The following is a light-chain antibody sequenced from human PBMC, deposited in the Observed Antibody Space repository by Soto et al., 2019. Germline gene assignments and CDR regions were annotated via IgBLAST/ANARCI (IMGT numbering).Light chain of an antibody. CDR3: QQTYSAPPT. CDR2: GAS. V-gene: IGKV3-20*01. J-gene: IGKJ1*01. Sequence: EIGLTQSRGTLSLSPGERATLSCRASQSVSSSFLAWYQQKVGQAPRLLIYGASSRATGIPDRFSGSGSGTDFTLTISSLQPEDFATYFCQQTYSAPPTFGQGTKVDIK. CDR1: QSVSSSF.